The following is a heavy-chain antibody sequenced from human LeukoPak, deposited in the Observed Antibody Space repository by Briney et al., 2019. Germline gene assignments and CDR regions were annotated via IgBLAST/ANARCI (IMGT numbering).Heavy chain of an antibody. V-gene: IGHV3-33*06. Sequence: GRSLRLSCAASGFTLSTYGMYWVRQAPGKGLEWVAVIWNDGSNKHYADSVKGRFTISRDNSKNTLDLQMNSLRAEDTAVYYCAKDLSSSWFEGLDNWGQGTLVTVSP. J-gene: IGHJ4*02. CDR3: AKDLSSSWFEGLDN. CDR1: GFTLSTYG. CDR2: IWNDGSNK. D-gene: IGHD6-13*01.